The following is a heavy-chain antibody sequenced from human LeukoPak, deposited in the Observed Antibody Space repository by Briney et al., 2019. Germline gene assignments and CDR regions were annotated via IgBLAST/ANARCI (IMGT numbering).Heavy chain of an antibody. Sequence: SETLSLTCTVSGGSISSYYRSWIRQPAGEGLEWIGRLDTSGSTNYNPSLKSRVTMSGDTSKKQFSLKLSSVTAADTAVYYCASTTYYYDSSGYYFLDYWGQGTLVTVSS. CDR3: ASTTYYYDSSGYYFLDY. V-gene: IGHV4-4*07. CDR1: GGSISSYY. J-gene: IGHJ4*02. CDR2: LDTSGST. D-gene: IGHD3-22*01.